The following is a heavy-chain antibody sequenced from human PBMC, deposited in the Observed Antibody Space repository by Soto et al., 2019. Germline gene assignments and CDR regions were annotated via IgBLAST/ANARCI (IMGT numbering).Heavy chain of an antibody. Sequence: AGGSLRVSCAASGFTFISYGMHWVRQAPGKGLEWVAVIWYDGSNKYYADSVKGRFTISRDNSKNTLYLQMNSLRAEDTAVYYCASSTRSGYYGMDVWGQGTTVTVSS. CDR2: IWYDGSNK. CDR1: GFTFISYG. D-gene: IGHD2-2*01. CDR3: ASSTRSGYYGMDV. V-gene: IGHV3-33*01. J-gene: IGHJ6*02.